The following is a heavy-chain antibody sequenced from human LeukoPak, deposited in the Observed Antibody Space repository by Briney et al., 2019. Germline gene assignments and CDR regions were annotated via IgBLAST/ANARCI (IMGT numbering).Heavy chain of an antibody. CDR1: GYTFTSYY. V-gene: IGHV1-46*01. D-gene: IGHD6-13*01. J-gene: IGHJ6*02. Sequence: ASVKVSCKASGYTFTSYYMYWVRQAPGQGLEWMGIINPSGGSTSYAQRFQGRVTMTEDTSTDTAYMELSSLRSDDTAVYYCARDEGYSSSWSQYYYYGMDVWGQGTTVTVSS. CDR2: INPSGGST. CDR3: ARDEGYSSSWSQYYYYGMDV.